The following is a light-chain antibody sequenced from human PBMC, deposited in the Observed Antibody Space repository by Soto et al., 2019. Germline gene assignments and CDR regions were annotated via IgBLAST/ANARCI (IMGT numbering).Light chain of an antibody. Sequence: QAVVTQEPSLTVSPGGTVTLTCASSTGAVTSVNYPNWFQQKPGQAPRALIYGTNNKHFWTPARFSGSLLGGKAALTLSGVQPEDEAEYYCLLYYGGAHGVFGGGTQLTVL. CDR2: GTN. CDR3: LLYYGGAHGV. V-gene: IGLV7-43*01. CDR1: TGAVTSVNY. J-gene: IGLJ3*02.